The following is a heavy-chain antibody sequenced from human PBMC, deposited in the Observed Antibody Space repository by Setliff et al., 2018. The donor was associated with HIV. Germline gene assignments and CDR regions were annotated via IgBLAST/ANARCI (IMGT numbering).Heavy chain of an antibody. CDR3: ARVLRYFDWLSPTYFDY. D-gene: IGHD3-9*01. J-gene: IGHJ4*01. CDR1: GFSLSNTRMG. CDR2: IFSNDEK. Sequence: SGPTLVNPTETLTLTCTVSGFSLSNTRMGVSWIRQPPGKALEWLAHIFSNDEKSYSISLKSRLTISKDTSKSQVVLTMTNMDTVDTATYYCARVLRYFDWLSPTYFDYWGHGALVTVSS. V-gene: IGHV2-26*01.